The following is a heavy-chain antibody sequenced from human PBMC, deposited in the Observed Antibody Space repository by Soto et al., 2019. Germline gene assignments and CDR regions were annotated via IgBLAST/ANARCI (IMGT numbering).Heavy chain of an antibody. Sequence: GGSLRLSCEGSGFTSSSYVMHWVRQAPGKGLEWVALISFDGSKKNYADSVKGRFTISRDNSKNMMYLQMNSLRPEDTAVYYCARGVFYYYGSSGYSPEYWGQGTLVTVYS. CDR2: ISFDGSKK. D-gene: IGHD3-22*01. CDR3: ARGVFYYYGSSGYSPEY. CDR1: GFTSSSYV. J-gene: IGHJ4*02. V-gene: IGHV3-30-3*01.